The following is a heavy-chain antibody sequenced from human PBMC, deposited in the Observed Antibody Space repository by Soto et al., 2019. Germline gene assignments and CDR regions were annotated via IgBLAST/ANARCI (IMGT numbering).Heavy chain of an antibody. V-gene: IGHV4-39*01. CDR2: MFYSGLT. Sequence: PSETLSLTCSASGYSVRSSDYYWSWIRQPPGKGLEWIGSMFYSGLTYYNPSLKSRVTLSVDTSKNHFSVRLNSVTAADTAVYYCAPLTVSLSGPYGIHVWGQGTTVTVSS. J-gene: IGHJ6*02. CDR1: GYSVRSSDYY. CDR3: APLTVSLSGPYGIHV. D-gene: IGHD2-15*01.